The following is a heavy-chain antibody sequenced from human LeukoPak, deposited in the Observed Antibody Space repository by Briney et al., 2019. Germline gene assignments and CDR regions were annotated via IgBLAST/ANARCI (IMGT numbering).Heavy chain of an antibody. CDR2: IYTSGST. Sequence: SETLSLTCTVSGGSISSSSYYWGWIRQPAGKGLEWIGRIYTSGSTNYNPSLKSRVTMSVDTSKNQFSLKLSSVTAADTAVYYCARDGNDHSWMDVWGQGTTVTVSS. CDR1: GGSISSSSYY. V-gene: IGHV4-61*02. CDR3: ARDGNDHSWMDV. J-gene: IGHJ6*02. D-gene: IGHD6-13*01.